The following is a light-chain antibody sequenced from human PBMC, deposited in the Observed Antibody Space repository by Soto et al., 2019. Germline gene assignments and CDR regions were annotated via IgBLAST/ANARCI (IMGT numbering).Light chain of an antibody. CDR3: QHYNSYSEA. CDR2: KAS. J-gene: IGKJ1*01. CDR1: QTISSW. Sequence: DIQMTQSPSTLSGYVGDRVTITCRASQTISSWLAWYQQKPGKAPKLLIYKASTLKSGVPSRFSGSGYGTEFPLTISSLQPDDFATYYCQHYNSYSEAFGQGTKVELK. V-gene: IGKV1-5*03.